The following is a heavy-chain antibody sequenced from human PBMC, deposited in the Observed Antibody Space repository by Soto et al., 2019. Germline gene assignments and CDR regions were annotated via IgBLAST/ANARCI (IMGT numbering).Heavy chain of an antibody. Sequence: QVQLQESGPRLAKPSESLSLTCSVSGASLTRGVYYWSWVRQPPGRKLEWIGSIYYRGTTNYNPSLPGGVTVQEDTSTNPVSVTLKSVTAADTAVYFCARANCVRCPFDLCGQGTLLTVSS. D-gene: IGHD1-1*01. CDR3: ARANCVRCPFDL. CDR1: GASLTRGVYY. V-gene: IGHV4-61*08. CDR2: IYYRGTT. J-gene: IGHJ4*02.